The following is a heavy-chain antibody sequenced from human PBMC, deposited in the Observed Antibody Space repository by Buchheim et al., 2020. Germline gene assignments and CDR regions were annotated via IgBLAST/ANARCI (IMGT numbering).Heavy chain of an antibody. CDR1: GFTFSSYA. D-gene: IGHD2-2*01. CDR3: AREGLGYCSSTSCYEEDDYYYGMDV. V-gene: IGHV3-30*04. Sequence: QVQLVESGGGVVQPGRSLRLSCAASGFTFSSYAMHWVRQAPGKGLEWVAVISYDGSNKYYADSVKGRFTISRDNSKNTLYLQMNSLRAEDTAVYYCAREGLGYCSSTSCYEEDDYYYGMDVWGQGTT. J-gene: IGHJ6*02. CDR2: ISYDGSNK.